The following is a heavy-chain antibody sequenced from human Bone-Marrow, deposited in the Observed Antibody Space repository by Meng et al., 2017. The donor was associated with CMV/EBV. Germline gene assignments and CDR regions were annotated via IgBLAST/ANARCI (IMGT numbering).Heavy chain of an antibody. CDR2: ISWDGGST. V-gene: IGHV3-43*01. J-gene: IGHJ4*02. D-gene: IGHD6-19*01. CDR1: GFTFDDYT. CDR3: ARAPYSSRGYYFDY. Sequence: GGSLRLSCAASGFTFDDYTMHWVRQAPGKGLEWVSLISWDGGSTYYADSVKGRFTISRDNAKNTLYLQMNSLRAEDTAVYYCARAPYSSRGYYFDYWGQGTLVTVYS.